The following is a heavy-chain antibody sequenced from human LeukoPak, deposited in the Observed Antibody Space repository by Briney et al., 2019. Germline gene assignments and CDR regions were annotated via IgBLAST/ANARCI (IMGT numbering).Heavy chain of an antibody. J-gene: IGHJ4*02. V-gene: IGHV3-48*03. CDR2: ISSSGSTR. CDR3: AREGDSGSYFDY. Sequence: PGGSLRLSCAASGFTFSSYAMHWVRQAPGKGLEWVSYISSSGSTRYYADSVRGRFTISRDNAKNSLYLQMNSLRAEDTAVYYCAREGDSGSYFDYWGQGALVTVSS. D-gene: IGHD1-26*01. CDR1: GFTFSSYA.